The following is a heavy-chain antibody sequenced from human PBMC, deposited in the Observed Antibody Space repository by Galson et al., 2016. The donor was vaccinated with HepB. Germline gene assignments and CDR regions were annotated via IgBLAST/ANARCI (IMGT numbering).Heavy chain of an antibody. CDR3: ARGCSSTSCYYQFGAWGPRQPNDAFDI. J-gene: IGHJ3*02. D-gene: IGHD2-2*01. CDR2: IYYSGST. Sequence: SETLSLTCAVSCGPISSYYWSWIRQPPGKGLEWIGYIYYSGSTNYNHSLKSRVTISVDTSKNQFSLKLSSVTAADTAVYYCARGCSSTSCYYQFGAWGPRQPNDAFDIWGQGTMVTVSS. V-gene: IGHV4-59*01. CDR1: CGPISSYY.